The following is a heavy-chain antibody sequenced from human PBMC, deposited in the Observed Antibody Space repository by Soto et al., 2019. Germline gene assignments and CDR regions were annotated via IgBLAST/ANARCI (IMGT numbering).Heavy chain of an antibody. CDR2: GST. CDR3: ARVSTSASGSYYTLDY. D-gene: IGHD3-10*01. J-gene: IGHJ4*02. CDR1: GDSISSHY. Sequence: SETLSLTCTVSGDSISSHYWSWIRQPPGKGLEWIGFGSTKYNPSLKSRIRISVDTSKNQFSLNLTPATAADTAVYYCARVSTSASGSYYTLDYWGQGTLVTVSS. V-gene: IGHV4-59*11.